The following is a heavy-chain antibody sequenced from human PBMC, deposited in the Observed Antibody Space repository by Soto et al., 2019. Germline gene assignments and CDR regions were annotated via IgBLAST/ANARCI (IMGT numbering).Heavy chain of an antibody. CDR2: ISYDGSDK. V-gene: IGHV3-30*03. CDR3: ATVVGGALTLRHVAY. J-gene: IGHJ4*02. CDR1: GFTFSSYG. Sequence: QVQLVESGGGVVQPGRSLRLSCAASGFTFSSYGMHWVRQAPGKGLEWVAVISYDGSDKYYADSVKGRFTISRDNSKNTVHLHMNSLRAEDTAVYYCATVVGGALTLRHVAYWGQGTLVTVSS. D-gene: IGHD1-26*01.